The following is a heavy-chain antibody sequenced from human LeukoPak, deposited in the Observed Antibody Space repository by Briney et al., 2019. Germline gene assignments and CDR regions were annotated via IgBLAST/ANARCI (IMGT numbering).Heavy chain of an antibody. J-gene: IGHJ4*02. CDR3: ARDRQLGSSGYYAAY. D-gene: IGHD3-22*01. CDR1: GYTFSSYG. Sequence: GASVKVSCKASGYTFSSYGISWVRPPPGQGLEWVGWISAFNGTINYAQKVQRRATLTTETSTSTAYMELRSRRSDDTAVYYCARDRQLGSSGYYAAYWGQGTLVTVSS. CDR2: ISAFNGTI. V-gene: IGHV1-18*01.